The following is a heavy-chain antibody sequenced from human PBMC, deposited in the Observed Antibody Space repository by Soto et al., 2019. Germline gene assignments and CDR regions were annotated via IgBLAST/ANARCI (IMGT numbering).Heavy chain of an antibody. CDR3: AVERYYDFWGGYFGY. CDR2: INPSGGST. Sequence: ASVKVSCKASGYTFTSYYMHWVRQAPGQGLEWMGIINPSGGSTSYAQKFQGRVTMTRDTSTSTVYMELSSLRSEDTAVYYCAVERYYDFWGGYFGYWGQGTLFTVPS. J-gene: IGHJ4*02. D-gene: IGHD3-3*01. CDR1: GYTFTSYY. V-gene: IGHV1-46*01.